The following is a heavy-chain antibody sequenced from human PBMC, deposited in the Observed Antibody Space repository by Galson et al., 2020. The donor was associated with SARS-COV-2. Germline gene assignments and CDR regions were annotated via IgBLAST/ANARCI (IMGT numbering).Heavy chain of an antibody. CDR3: AREGGGSDY. Sequence: GRSLRLSCAASGFTFSNYTMNWVRQAPGKGLEWVSSLSSARSSTYYADSVKGRFTISIDNAKNSLSLQMNSLRADDTAVYYCAREGGGSDYWGQGTLVTVSP. D-gene: IGHD1-26*01. CDR2: LSSARSST. CDR1: GFTFSNYT. V-gene: IGHV3-21*03. J-gene: IGHJ4*02.